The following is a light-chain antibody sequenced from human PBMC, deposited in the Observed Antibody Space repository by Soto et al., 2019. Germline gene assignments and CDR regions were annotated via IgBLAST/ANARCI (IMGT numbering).Light chain of an antibody. CDR3: QQYGSSPRT. CDR2: GAS. J-gene: IGKJ1*01. Sequence: EIVLTQSPGTLSLSPGERATLSCRASQSVSSSYLAWYQQKPGQAPRLLIYGASSRTTGIPDRFSGSWSGTDFTRTSSRLEPEAFAVYYCQQYGSSPRTFGQGTQVEIK. CDR1: QSVSSSY. V-gene: IGKV3-20*01.